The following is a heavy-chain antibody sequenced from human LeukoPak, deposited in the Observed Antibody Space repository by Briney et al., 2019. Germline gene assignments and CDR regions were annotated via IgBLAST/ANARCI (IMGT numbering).Heavy chain of an antibody. CDR3: AYMTKDN. J-gene: IGHJ4*02. CDR2: INSDGTTT. V-gene: IGHV3-74*01. Sequence: PGGSLRLSCAASGFTFSSSWMHWVRQAPGEGLVWVSSINSDGTTTNHADSVRGRFTISRDNAKNTLYLQMNSLRVEDTAVYYCAYMTKDNWGQGTLVTVSS. CDR1: GFTFSSSW. D-gene: IGHD3-10*01.